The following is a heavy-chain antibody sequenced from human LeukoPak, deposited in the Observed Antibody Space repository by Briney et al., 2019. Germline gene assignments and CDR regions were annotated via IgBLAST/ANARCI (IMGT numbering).Heavy chain of an antibody. CDR2: IAYDGSRA. V-gene: IGHV3-33*01. Sequence: GGSLRLSCAGSGFTFGVYGMHWVRQTPGKGLEWVAVIAYDGSRAFYADSVKGRFTISRDNSKNTMLMQMEALRAEDTAVYYCTRYNNEHFDYWGQGTLVTVSS. D-gene: IGHD1-14*01. CDR1: GFTFGVYG. J-gene: IGHJ4*02. CDR3: TRYNNEHFDY.